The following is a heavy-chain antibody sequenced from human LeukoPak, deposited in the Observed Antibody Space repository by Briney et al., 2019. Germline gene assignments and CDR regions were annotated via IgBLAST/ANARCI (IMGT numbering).Heavy chain of an antibody. CDR1: GYTFTSYG. V-gene: IGHV1-18*01. D-gene: IGHD3-3*01. CDR3: ATFLEWLPNDAFDI. J-gene: IGHJ3*02. Sequence: PRASVKVSCKASGYTFTSYGISWVRQAPGQGLEWMGWISAYNGNTNYAQKLQGRVTMTTDTSTSTAYMELRSLRSDDTAVYYCATFLEWLPNDAFDIWGQGTMVTVSS. CDR2: ISAYNGNT.